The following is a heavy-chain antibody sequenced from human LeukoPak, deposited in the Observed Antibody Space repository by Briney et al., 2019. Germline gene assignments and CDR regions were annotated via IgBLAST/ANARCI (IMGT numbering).Heavy chain of an antibody. CDR3: ARETNSYDRDC. J-gene: IGHJ4*02. V-gene: IGHV3-48*03. D-gene: IGHD5-18*01. CDR2: ISSSGSTI. CDR1: GFTFSSYE. Sequence: PGGSLRLSCAASGFTFSSYEMNWVRQAPGKGLEWVSYISSSGSTIYYADSVKGRFTISRDNAKSSLYLQMNSLRAEDTAVYFCARETNSYDRDCWGQGTLVTVSS.